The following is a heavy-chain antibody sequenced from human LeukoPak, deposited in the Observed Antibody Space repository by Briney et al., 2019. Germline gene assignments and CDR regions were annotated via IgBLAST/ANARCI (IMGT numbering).Heavy chain of an antibody. CDR1: GFTLSSCG. CDR2: ITYDGITT. Sequence: PGTSLRLSCAASGFTLSSCGMHWVRQAPGKGLEWVAVITYDGITTYFDNSVKGRFTISRDTSKSMLYLQMNSLRPEDTAVYYCVKEQSSGNYRTADFWGQGILVTVSS. D-gene: IGHD3-10*01. CDR3: VKEQSSGNYRTADF. J-gene: IGHJ4*02. V-gene: IGHV3-30*18.